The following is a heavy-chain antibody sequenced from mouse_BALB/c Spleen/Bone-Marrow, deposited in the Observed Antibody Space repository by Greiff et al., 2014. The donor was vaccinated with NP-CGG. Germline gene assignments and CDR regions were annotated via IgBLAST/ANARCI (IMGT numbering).Heavy chain of an antibody. CDR2: ISNGSSTI. Sequence: EVQGVESGGGLVQPGGSRKLSCAASGFTFSRFGMHWVRQAPEKGLEWVAYISNGSSTIYYADTVKGRFTISRDNPKNTLFLQMTSLRSEDTAMYYCARKGAMITHYYAMDYWGQGTSVTVSS. V-gene: IGHV5-17*02. D-gene: IGHD2-4*01. CDR3: ARKGAMITHYYAMDY. CDR1: GFTFSRFG. J-gene: IGHJ4*01.